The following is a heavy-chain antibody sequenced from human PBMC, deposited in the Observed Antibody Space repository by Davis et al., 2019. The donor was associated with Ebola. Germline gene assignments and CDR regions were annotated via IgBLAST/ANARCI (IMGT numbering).Heavy chain of an antibody. CDR3: ARGTIAVAGNYYYYYGMDV. D-gene: IGHD6-19*01. CDR2: IYYSGST. J-gene: IGHJ6*02. Sequence: SETLSLTCTVSGGSISSSSYYWGWIRQPPGKGLEWIGSIYYSGSTYYNPSLNSRVTISVDPSKNQFSLKLSSVTAADTAVYYCARGTIAVAGNYYYYYGMDVWGQGTTVTVSS. CDR1: GGSISSSSYY. V-gene: IGHV4-39*01.